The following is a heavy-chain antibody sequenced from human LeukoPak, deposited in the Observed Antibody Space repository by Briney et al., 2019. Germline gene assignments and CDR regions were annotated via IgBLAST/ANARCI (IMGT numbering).Heavy chain of an antibody. J-gene: IGHJ5*02. Sequence: GGSLRLSCAAAGFTCITYAMTWVRQAPGKGREWGSVISTGGISTYYADALHGRFPISRHDYKNKLYLQMKRVTVQATAVYHCAKGVYSSTWGNWFDPWGQGTLVPVSS. CDR2: ISTGGIST. CDR1: GFTCITYA. V-gene: IGHV3-23*01. CDR3: AKGVYSSTWGNWFDP. D-gene: IGHD6-13*01.